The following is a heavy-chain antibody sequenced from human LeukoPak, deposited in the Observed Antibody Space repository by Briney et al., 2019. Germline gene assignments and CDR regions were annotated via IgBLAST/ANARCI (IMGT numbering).Heavy chain of an antibody. Sequence: GASVKVSCKASGYTFTGYYMHWVRQAPGQGLEWMGWINLNSGGTKYAQKFQGRVTMTRDTSISTAYRELSRLRSDDTAVYYCARDRDYYGSGSYSFTGGLRNWFDPWGQGTLVTVSS. CDR3: ARDRDYYGSGSYSFTGGLRNWFDP. V-gene: IGHV1-2*02. D-gene: IGHD3-10*01. CDR1: GYTFTGYY. CDR2: INLNSGGT. J-gene: IGHJ5*02.